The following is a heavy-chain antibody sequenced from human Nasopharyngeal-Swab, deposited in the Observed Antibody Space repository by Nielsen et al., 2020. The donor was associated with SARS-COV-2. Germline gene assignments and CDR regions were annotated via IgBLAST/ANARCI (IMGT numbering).Heavy chain of an antibody. CDR3: ARVSRTYYDFWSGYQLRNYFDY. CDR1: GYTFTGYY. J-gene: IGHJ4*02. Sequence: ASVKVSCKASGYTFTGYYMHWVRQAPGQGLEWMGWINPNSGDTNYAQKFQGRVTMTRDTSISTAYMELSRLRSDDTAVYYCARVSRTYYDFWSGYQLRNYFDYWGQGTLVTVSS. D-gene: IGHD3-3*01. V-gene: IGHV1-2*02. CDR2: INPNSGDT.